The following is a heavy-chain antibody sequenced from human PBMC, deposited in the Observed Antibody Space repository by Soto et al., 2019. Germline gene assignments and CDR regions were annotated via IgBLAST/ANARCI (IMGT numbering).Heavy chain of an antibody. CDR2: IIPIFGTA. Sequence: SVKVSCKASGGTFSSYAISWVRQAPGQGLEWMGGIIPIFGTANYAQKFQGRVTITADESTSTAYMELSSLRSEDTAVYYCASHTTGYSSGWVAFDIWGQGTMVTVSS. CDR3: ASHTTGYSSGWVAFDI. J-gene: IGHJ3*02. V-gene: IGHV1-69*13. CDR1: GGTFSSYA. D-gene: IGHD6-19*01.